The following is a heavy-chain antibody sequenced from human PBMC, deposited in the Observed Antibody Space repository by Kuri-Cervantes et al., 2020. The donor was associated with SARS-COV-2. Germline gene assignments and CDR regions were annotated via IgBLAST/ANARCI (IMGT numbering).Heavy chain of an antibody. Sequence: SVKVSCKASGDSFSSYSFSWVRQAPGQGLEWMGGIIPMFGTADYAQKFQGKVTITADESTSTVYMELTSLKSDDTAVYYCARDCSGTDCYIIIYAMSDWGQGTLVTVSS. V-gene: IGHV1-69*13. CDR2: IIPMFGTA. D-gene: IGHD2-2*01. CDR3: ARDCSGTDCYIIIYAMSD. CDR1: GDSFSSYS. J-gene: IGHJ4*02.